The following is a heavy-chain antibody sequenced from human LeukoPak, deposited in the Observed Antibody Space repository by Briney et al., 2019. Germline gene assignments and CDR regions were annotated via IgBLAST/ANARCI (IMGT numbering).Heavy chain of an antibody. V-gene: IGHV3-9*01. CDR3: ARDLRRAAAGGMDV. Sequence: SLRLSCAASGFTFYDYAMHWVRQAPGEGGEWVSDISWNSGSIVYADSVKGRFTISRDNAKNSLYLQMNSLRAEDTAVYYCARDLRRAAAGGMDVWGQGTTVTVSS. CDR2: ISWNSGSI. CDR1: GFTFYDYA. J-gene: IGHJ6*02. D-gene: IGHD6-13*01.